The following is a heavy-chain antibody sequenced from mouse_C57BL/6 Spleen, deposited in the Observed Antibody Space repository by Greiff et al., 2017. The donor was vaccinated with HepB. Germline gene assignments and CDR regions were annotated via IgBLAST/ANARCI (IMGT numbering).Heavy chain of an antibody. Sequence: EVKVEESGPGLVKPSQSLSLTCSVPGYSITSGYYWNWIRQFPGNKLEWMGYISYDGSNNYNPSLKNRISITRDTSKNQFFLKLNSVTTEDTATYYCAREGFTTVVGEEYYYAMDYWGQGTSVTVSS. J-gene: IGHJ4*01. CDR2: ISYDGSN. CDR1: GYSITSGYY. CDR3: AREGFTTVVGEEYYYAMDY. V-gene: IGHV3-6*01. D-gene: IGHD1-1*01.